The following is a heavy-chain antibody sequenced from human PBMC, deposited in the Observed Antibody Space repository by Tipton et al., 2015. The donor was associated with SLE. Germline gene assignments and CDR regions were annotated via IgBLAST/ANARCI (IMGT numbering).Heavy chain of an antibody. CDR2: ISSSGSTI. D-gene: IGHD4-23*01. CDR3: ARLGPRTFHGNSLYYGMDV. V-gene: IGHV3-11*04. Sequence: SLRLSCAASGFTFSDYYMSWIRQAPGKGLEWVSYISSSGSTIYYADSVKGRFTISRDNAKNSLYLQMNSLRAEDTAVYYCARLGPRTFHGNSLYYGMDVWGQGTTVTVSS. J-gene: IGHJ6*02. CDR1: GFTFSDYY.